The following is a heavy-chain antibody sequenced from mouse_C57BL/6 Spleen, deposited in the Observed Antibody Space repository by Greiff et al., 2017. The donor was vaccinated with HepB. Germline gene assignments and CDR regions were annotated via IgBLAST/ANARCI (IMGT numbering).Heavy chain of an antibody. D-gene: IGHD2-1*01. CDR1: GFNIKDYY. J-gene: IGHJ3*01. V-gene: IGHV14-1*01. Sequence: EVQLQQSGAELVRPGASVKLSCTASGFNIKDYYMHWVKQRPEQGLEWIGRIDPEDGDTEYAPKFQGKATMTADTSSNTAYLQLSSLTSEDTAVYYCTTGGYGNYVRAWFAYWGQGTLVTVSA. CDR3: TTGGYGNYVRAWFAY. CDR2: IDPEDGDT.